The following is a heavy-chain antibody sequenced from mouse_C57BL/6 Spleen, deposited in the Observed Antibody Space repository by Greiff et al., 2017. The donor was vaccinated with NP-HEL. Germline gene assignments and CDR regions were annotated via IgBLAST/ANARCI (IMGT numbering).Heavy chain of an antibody. D-gene: IGHD2-3*01. CDR1: GFTFSDYY. Sequence: DVKLVESGGGLVQPGGSLKLSCAASGFTFSDYYMYWVRQTPEKRLEWVAYISNGGGSTYYPDTVKGRFTISRDNAKHTLYLQMRRLKSEVTARYYCARESEGYYSFAYWGQGTLGTVSA. CDR3: ARESEGYYSFAY. J-gene: IGHJ3*01. CDR2: ISNGGGST. V-gene: IGHV5-12*01.